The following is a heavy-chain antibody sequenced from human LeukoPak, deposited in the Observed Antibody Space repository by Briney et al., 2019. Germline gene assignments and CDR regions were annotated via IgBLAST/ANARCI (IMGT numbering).Heavy chain of an antibody. CDR2: ISYSGNT. CDR3: ARGALLWFGDKMEYYFDY. V-gene: IGHV4-59*01. D-gene: IGHD3-10*01. J-gene: IGHJ4*02. Sequence: SETLSLTCTVSGGSITNYYWSWIRQPPGKGLEWIGFISYSGNTNYNPSLKSRVSISVDTSKNQFSLKLTSMTAADTAVYYCARGALLWFGDKMEYYFDYWGQGTLLTVSS. CDR1: GGSITNYY.